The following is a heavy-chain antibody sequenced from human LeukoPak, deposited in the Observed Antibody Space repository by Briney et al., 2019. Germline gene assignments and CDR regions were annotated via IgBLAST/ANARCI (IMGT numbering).Heavy chain of an antibody. V-gene: IGHV1-69*13. D-gene: IGHD6-19*01. Sequence: PGASVKVSCKASGYTFTSYGISWVRQAPGQGLEWMGGIIPIFGTANYAQKFQGRVTITADESTSTTYMELSSLRSEDTAVYYCAIGYSSGWDFDYWGQGTLVTVSS. CDR2: IIPIFGTA. CDR3: AIGYSSGWDFDY. J-gene: IGHJ4*02. CDR1: GYTFTSYG.